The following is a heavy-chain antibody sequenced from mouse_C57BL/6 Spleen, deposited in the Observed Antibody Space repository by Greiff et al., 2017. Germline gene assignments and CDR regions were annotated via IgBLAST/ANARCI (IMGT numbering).Heavy chain of an antibody. J-gene: IGHJ3*01. CDR2: ISSGSSTI. CDR1: GFTFSDYG. D-gene: IGHD1-1*01. CDR3: ASDYYGSSYGAY. V-gene: IGHV5-17*01. Sequence: EVKLEESGGGLVKPGGSLKLSCAASGFTFSDYGMHWVRQAPEKGLEWVAYISSGSSTIYYADTVKGRFTISRDNAKNTLFLQMTSLRSEDTAMYYCASDYYGSSYGAYWGQGTLVTVSA.